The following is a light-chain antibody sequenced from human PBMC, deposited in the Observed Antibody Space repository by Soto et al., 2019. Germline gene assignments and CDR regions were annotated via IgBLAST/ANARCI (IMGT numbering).Light chain of an antibody. Sequence: EIVLTQSPGTLSLSPGDRATLSCRASQSVRSRYLAWYQQKPGQAPRLLISGASTRATCIPDRFTGSGSGTDFTLTISRLEPEDFAVYYCQQYGNSRWTFGQGNKVEIK. CDR3: QQYGNSRWT. J-gene: IGKJ1*01. V-gene: IGKV3-20*01. CDR2: GAS. CDR1: QSVRSRY.